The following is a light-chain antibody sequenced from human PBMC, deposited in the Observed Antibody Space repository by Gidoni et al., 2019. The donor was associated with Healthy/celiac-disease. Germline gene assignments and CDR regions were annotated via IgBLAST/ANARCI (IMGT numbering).Light chain of an antibody. J-gene: IGKJ4*01. Sequence: DIQMTQSPSSLSASVGDRVTITCQASQDISHYLNWYQQKPGKAHKLLIYDASNLETGVPSRFSGSGSGTDFTFTISSLQPEDIATYYCQQYDNLPLTFGGGTKVEIK. CDR2: DAS. CDR1: QDISHY. V-gene: IGKV1-33*01. CDR3: QQYDNLPLT.